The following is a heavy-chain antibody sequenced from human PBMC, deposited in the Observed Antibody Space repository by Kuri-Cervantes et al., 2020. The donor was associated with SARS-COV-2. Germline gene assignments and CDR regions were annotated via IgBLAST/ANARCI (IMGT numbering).Heavy chain of an antibody. D-gene: IGHD3-3*01. V-gene: IGHV3-30*18. Sequence: GESLKISCAASGFTFSSYGMHWVRQAPGKGLEWVTLLSNDGAHEYYADSVKGRFTISRDNLKNTLFLQMNSLRSEDTAMYYCAKGGDFWSGFTYFDSCGPGTLVTVSS. CDR3: AKGGDFWSGFTYFDS. CDR2: LSNDGAHE. J-gene: IGHJ4*02. CDR1: GFTFSSYG.